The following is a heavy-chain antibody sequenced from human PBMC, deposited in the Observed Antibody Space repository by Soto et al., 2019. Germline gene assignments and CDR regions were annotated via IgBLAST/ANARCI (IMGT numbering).Heavy chain of an antibody. V-gene: IGHV1-18*01. Sequence: ASVKVSCKASGYTFTSYGISWVRQAPGQGLEWMGWISAYNGNTNYAQKLQGRVTMTTGTSTSTAYMELRSLRSDDTAVYYCARDLGTDSSGPFDYWGQGTLVTVSS. D-gene: IGHD3-22*01. J-gene: IGHJ4*02. CDR3: ARDLGTDSSGPFDY. CDR1: GYTFTSYG. CDR2: ISAYNGNT.